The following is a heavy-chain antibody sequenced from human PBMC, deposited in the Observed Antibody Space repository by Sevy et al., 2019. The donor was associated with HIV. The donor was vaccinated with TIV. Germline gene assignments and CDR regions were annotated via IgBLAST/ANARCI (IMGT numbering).Heavy chain of an antibody. D-gene: IGHD3-10*01. V-gene: IGHV4-34*01. CDR3: ARVRRMGNQLWKADY. J-gene: IGHJ4*02. CDR1: GESFSDYY. Sequence: SETLSLTCGVSGESFSDYYWSWIRQPPRKGLEWIGEINYTGNTNDNPSPESRVRLSIDTSRKQFSQRLSSVTAADTAVYYCARVRRMGNQLWKADYWGQGTLVTVSS. CDR2: INYTGNT.